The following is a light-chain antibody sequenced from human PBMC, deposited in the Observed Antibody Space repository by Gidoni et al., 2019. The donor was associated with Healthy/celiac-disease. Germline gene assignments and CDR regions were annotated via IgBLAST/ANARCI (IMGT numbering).Light chain of an antibody. J-gene: IGKJ1*01. V-gene: IGKV3-20*01. CDR2: GAS. CDR3: QQYGSSLRT. Sequence: ELVFTQSPGPLSLSPGERATLSCRASQSVSSSYLAWYQQKPGQAPRLLIYGASSRPTGIPDRFSGSGSGTDFTLTISRLEPEDFAVYYCQQYGSSLRTFGQGTKVEIK. CDR1: QSVSSSY.